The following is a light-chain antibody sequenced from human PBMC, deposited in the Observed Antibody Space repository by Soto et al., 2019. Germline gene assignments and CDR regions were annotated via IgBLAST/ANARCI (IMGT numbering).Light chain of an antibody. CDR1: QTISSW. V-gene: IGKV1-39*01. J-gene: IGKJ2*01. CDR3: QQSYSTPYT. Sequence: DIQMTQSPSTLSGSVGDRVTITCRASQTISSWLAWYQQKPGKAPKLLMYAISTLQSGVPSRFGGSGSGTEFTLTISSLQPDDFATYYCQQSYSTPYTFGQGTKVDIK. CDR2: AIS.